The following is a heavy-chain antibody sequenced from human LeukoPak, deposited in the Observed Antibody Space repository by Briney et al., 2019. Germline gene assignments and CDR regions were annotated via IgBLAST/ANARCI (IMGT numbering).Heavy chain of an antibody. CDR1: GYTFTGYY. J-gene: IGHJ4*02. CDR3: ARLLSAGYYFDY. D-gene: IGHD2-21*01. Sequence: GASVKVSCKASGYTFTGYYMHWVRQAPGQGLEWMGWINPNSGGTNYAQKFQGRVAMTRDTSISTAYMELSRLRSDDTAVYYCARLLSAGYYFDYWGQGTLVTVSS. V-gene: IGHV1-2*02. CDR2: INPNSGGT.